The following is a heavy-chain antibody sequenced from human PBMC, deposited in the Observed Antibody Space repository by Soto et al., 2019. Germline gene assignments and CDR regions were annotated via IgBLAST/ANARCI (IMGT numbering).Heavy chain of an antibody. V-gene: IGHV1-24*01. CDR1: GYTLTELS. J-gene: IGHJ5*02. CDR3: ASSCYLGFSTNWFYP. D-gene: IGHD3-3*01. CDR2: FDPEDGET. Sequence: GALVRCAFKVSGYTLTELSMHWVRQAPGKGLEWMGGFDPEDGETIYAQKFQGRVTMTEDTSTDTAYMELSSLRSEDTAVYYCASSCYLGFSTNWFYPRAQRTLVTVS.